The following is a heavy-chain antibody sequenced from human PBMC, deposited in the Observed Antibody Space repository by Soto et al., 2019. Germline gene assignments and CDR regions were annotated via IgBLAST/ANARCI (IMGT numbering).Heavy chain of an antibody. CDR3: ARTYYYDSIGYSDAFDI. V-gene: IGHV4-59*01. D-gene: IGHD3-22*01. J-gene: IGHJ3*02. CDR1: GGSISSYY. CDR2: IYYSGST. Sequence: SETLSLTCTVSGGSISSYYWSWIRQPPGKGLEWIGYIYYSGSTNYNPSLKSRVTISVDTSKNQFSLKLSSVTAADTAVYYCARTYYYDSIGYSDAFDIWGQGTMVTVSS.